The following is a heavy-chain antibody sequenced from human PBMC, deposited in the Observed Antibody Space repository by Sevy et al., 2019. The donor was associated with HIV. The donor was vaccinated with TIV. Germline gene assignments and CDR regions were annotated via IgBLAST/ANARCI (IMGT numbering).Heavy chain of an antibody. Sequence: ASVKVSCKASGYTFTGYYMHWVRQAPGQGLEWMGWINPNRGGPNYAQKFQGWVTMTRDMSISKAYMGLSRLRSDDTAVYYGARVRGDMITLGGVTSDAFDIWGQGTMVTVSS. CDR1: GYTFTGYY. J-gene: IGHJ3*02. D-gene: IGHD3-16*01. CDR3: ARVRGDMITLGGVTSDAFDI. V-gene: IGHV1-2*04. CDR2: INPNRGGP.